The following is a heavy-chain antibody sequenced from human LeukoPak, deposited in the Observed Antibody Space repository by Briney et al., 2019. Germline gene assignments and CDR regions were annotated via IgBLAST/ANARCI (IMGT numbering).Heavy chain of an antibody. V-gene: IGHV3-53*01. J-gene: IGHJ6*02. CDR3: ARDRRFGVYYYYGMDV. D-gene: IGHD3-3*01. CDR2: IYSGGST. Sequence: GGSLRLSCAASRFTFNSYAMSWVRQAPGKGLEWVSVIYSGGSTYYADSVKGRFTISRDNSKNTLYLQMNSLRAEDTAVYYCARDRRFGVYYYYGMDVWGQGTTVTVSS. CDR1: RFTFNSYA.